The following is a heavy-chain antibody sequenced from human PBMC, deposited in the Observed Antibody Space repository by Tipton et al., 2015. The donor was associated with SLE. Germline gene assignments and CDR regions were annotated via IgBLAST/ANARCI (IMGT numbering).Heavy chain of an antibody. CDR3: ARVDSGNLLFDL. V-gene: IGHV4-38-2*02. CDR2: IYHSDSI. D-gene: IGHD1-26*01. J-gene: IGHJ4*02. Sequence: TLSLTCTVSGYSLTSGYYWGWIRQPPGKGLEWIGRIYHSDSIYHNPSLKSRVTISVDTSKNQFSLRLSSVTAADTAVYYCARVDSGNLLFDLWGQGTLVTVSS. CDR1: GYSLTSGYY.